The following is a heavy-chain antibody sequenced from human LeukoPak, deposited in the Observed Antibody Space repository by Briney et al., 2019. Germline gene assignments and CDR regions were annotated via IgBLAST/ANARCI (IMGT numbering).Heavy chain of an antibody. D-gene: IGHD6-13*01. J-gene: IGHJ4*02. CDR2: MNPNSGNT. CDR3: ARGPIAAAGLSDY. V-gene: IGHV1-8*01. CDR1: GYTFTSYD. Sequence: ASVKVSCKSSGYTFTSYDINWVRQATGQGLEWMGWMNPNSGNTGYAQKFQGRVTMTRNTSISTAYMELSSLRSEDTAVYYCARGPIAAAGLSDYWGQGTLVTVSS.